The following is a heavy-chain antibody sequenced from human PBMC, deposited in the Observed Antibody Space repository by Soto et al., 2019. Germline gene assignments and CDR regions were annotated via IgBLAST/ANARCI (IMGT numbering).Heavy chain of an antibody. J-gene: IGHJ4*02. V-gene: IGHV4-59*01. CDR3: ARQDTGYLIDY. D-gene: IGHD2-15*01. Sequence: SETLSLTCTVSGGSISSYYWSWIRQPPGKGLEWIGYIYYSGSTNYNPSLKSRVTISVDTSKNQFSLKLSSVTAADTAVYYCARQDTGYLIDYWGQGTLVTAPQ. CDR1: GGSISSYY. CDR2: IYYSGST.